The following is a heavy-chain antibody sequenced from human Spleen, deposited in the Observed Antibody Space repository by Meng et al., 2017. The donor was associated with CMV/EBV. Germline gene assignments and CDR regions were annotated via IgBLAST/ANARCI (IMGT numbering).Heavy chain of an antibody. D-gene: IGHD3-22*01. CDR1: GFTFSSYS. J-gene: IGHJ3*02. CDR3: AKVDWTYYYDTGGQGAFDI. CDR2: ISGNGGST. V-gene: IGHV3-23*01. Sequence: GGSLRLSCAVSGFTFSSYSMNWVRQTPGKGLDWVSTISGNGGSTYYADSVKGRFAISRDNSKNTLYLQMSGLRAEDTAVYYCAKVDWTYYYDTGGQGAFDIWGQGTMVTVSS.